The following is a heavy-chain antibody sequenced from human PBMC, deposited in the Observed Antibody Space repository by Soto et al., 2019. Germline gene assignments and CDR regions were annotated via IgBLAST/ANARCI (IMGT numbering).Heavy chain of an antibody. Sequence: SSVELSCKAPGYTFTSYGISLVLQAPGQGLEWMGGIIPIFGTANYAQKFQGRVTITADESTSTAYMELSSLRVEDTAVYYCSRDHTSGGYDFRGPGTLVTVSS. CDR2: IIPIFGTA. CDR1: GYTFTSYG. CDR3: SRDHTSGGYDF. V-gene: IGHV1-69*13. J-gene: IGHJ4*02. D-gene: IGHD5-12*01.